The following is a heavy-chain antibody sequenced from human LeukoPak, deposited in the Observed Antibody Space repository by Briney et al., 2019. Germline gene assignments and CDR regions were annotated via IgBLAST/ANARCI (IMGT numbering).Heavy chain of an antibody. CDR3: ARERLDFWSGYYIRWFDP. J-gene: IGHJ5*02. V-gene: IGHV4-61*02. D-gene: IGHD3-3*01. CDR2: IYTSGST. CDR1: GGSISSGSYY. Sequence: KPSETLSPTCTVSGGSISSGSYYWSWIRQPAGKGLEWIGRIYTSGSTNYNPSLKSRVTISVDTSKNQFSLKLSSVTAADTAVYYCARERLDFWSGYYIRWFDPWGQGTLVTVSS.